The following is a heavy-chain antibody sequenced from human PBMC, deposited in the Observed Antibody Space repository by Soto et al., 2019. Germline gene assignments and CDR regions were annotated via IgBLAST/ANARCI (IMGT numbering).Heavy chain of an antibody. V-gene: IGHV1-58*01. J-gene: IGHJ6*02. CDR1: GFTFSTSA. CDR3: AAPSKGGYYYGMDV. Sequence: SVKVSCKASGFTFSTSAVQWVRQARVQRLEWIGWIVVGSGNTIYARKFQERVTITRDMSTSTVYMELSSLRSEDTALYYCAAPSKGGYYYGMDVWGQGTTVTVSS. D-gene: IGHD3-16*01. CDR2: IVVGSGNT.